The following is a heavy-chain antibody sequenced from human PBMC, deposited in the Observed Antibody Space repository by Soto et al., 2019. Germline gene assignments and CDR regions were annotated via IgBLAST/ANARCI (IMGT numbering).Heavy chain of an antibody. CDR1: GFTVSSNY. Sequence: GGSLRLSCAASGFTVSSNYMSWVRQAPGKGLEWVSVIYSSGGIYYAGSVKGRFTISRDNSKNTLHLQMNGLRAEDTAVYYCARGQSRPGFDYWGQGTLVTVSS. D-gene: IGHD4-4*01. J-gene: IGHJ4*02. CDR2: IYSSGGI. V-gene: IGHV3-53*01. CDR3: ARGQSRPGFDY.